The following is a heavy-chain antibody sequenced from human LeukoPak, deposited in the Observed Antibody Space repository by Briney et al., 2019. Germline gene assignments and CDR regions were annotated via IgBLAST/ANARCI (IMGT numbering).Heavy chain of an antibody. V-gene: IGHV3-49*04. J-gene: IGHJ6*02. CDR3: TRVGVIGAEYYYGMDV. CDR1: GFTFGDYA. D-gene: IGHD3-16*02. Sequence: GGSLRLSCPASGFTFGDYAMSWVRQAPGKGLEWVGFISSKAYGGTTEYAASVKGRFTISRDDSKSIAYLQMNSLKTEDTAVYYCTRVGVIGAEYYYGMDVWGQGTTVTVSS. CDR2: ISSKAYGGTT.